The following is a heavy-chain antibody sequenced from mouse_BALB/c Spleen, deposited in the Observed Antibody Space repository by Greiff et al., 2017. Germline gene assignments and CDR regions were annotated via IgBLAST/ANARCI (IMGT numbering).Heavy chain of an antibody. D-gene: IGHD1-1*01. Sequence: EVKVVESGGGLVKPGGSLKLSCAASGFTFSDYYMYWVRQTPEKRLEWVATISDGGSYTYYPDSVKGRFTISRDNAKNNLYLQMSSLKSEDTAMYYCARDRTVVSYGGYYAMDYWGQGTSVTVSS. CDR3: ARDRTVVSYGGYYAMDY. CDR2: ISDGGSYT. V-gene: IGHV5-4*02. J-gene: IGHJ4*01. CDR1: GFTFSDYY.